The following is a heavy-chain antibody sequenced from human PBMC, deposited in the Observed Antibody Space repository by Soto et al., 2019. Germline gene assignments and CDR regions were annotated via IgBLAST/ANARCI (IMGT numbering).Heavy chain of an antibody. CDR1: GGSVSSGSYY. J-gene: IGHJ4*02. CDR3: ASPRSGWYFIDY. CDR2: IYYSGST. D-gene: IGHD6-19*01. V-gene: IGHV4-61*01. Sequence: QVQLQESGPGLVKPSETLSLTCTVSGGSVSSGSYYWSWIQQPPGKGLEWIGYIYYSGSTNYNPSLKSRGAISVDTSKNQFSLKLSSVTAADTAVYYCASPRSGWYFIDYWGQGTLVTVSS.